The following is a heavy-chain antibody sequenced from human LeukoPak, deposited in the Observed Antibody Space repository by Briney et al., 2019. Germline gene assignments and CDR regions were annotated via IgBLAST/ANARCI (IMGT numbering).Heavy chain of an antibody. Sequence: GGSLRLSCAASGFTFSNNGMHWVRQAPGKGLEWVAFMRYDGSHIYYVDTVRGRVTISRDNSKNTLYLQMNSLGLEDTAVYYCAKARYSGSPALDYWGEGTLVTVSS. CDR2: MRYDGSHI. J-gene: IGHJ4*02. CDR1: GFTFSNNG. V-gene: IGHV3-30*02. CDR3: AKARYSGSPALDY. D-gene: IGHD1-26*01.